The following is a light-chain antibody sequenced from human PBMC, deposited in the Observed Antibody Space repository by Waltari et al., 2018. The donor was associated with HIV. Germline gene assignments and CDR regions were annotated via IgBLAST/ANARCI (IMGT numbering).Light chain of an antibody. CDR2: EVS. CDR3: SSYTSRSSRDVV. V-gene: IGLV2-14*03. Sequence: SWYQQHPAKVTRLMIYEVSHRPSGISSRFFGSNSGYTPSMTISGLQPDDEAYYYCSSYTSRSSRDVVFGGGTKLTVL. J-gene: IGLJ2*01.